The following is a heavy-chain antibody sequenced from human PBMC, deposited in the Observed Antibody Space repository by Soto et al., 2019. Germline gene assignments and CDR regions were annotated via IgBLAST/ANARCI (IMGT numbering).Heavy chain of an antibody. D-gene: IGHD1-7*01. CDR2: IYAPGST. J-gene: IGHJ4*01. CDR1: GFSISSYY. Sequence: GWSLRLSCAASGFSISSYYLSWVRQAPGKGLEWVSTIYAPGSTNYADSVKGQFTISKDNSRNTVYLQMNRLRADDTAVYFCARGRGIGNSYFFDYWGHGALVTVSS. CDR3: ARGRGIGNSYFFDY. V-gene: IGHV3-53*01.